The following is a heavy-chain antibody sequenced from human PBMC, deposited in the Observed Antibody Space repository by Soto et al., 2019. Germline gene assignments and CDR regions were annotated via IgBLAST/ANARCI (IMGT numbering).Heavy chain of an antibody. CDR2: IIPIFGTE. CDR1: GYTFTGYY. J-gene: IGHJ4*02. D-gene: IGHD3-3*01. V-gene: IGHV1-69*13. Sequence: GASVKVSCKASGYTFTGYYMHWVRQAPGQGLEWMGWIIPIFGTENYAKKFQGRVTITADESMSTAYMELSSLRSEDTAFFYCASGAPADFWSGYLHDYWGQGTLVTVSS. CDR3: ASGAPADFWSGYLHDY.